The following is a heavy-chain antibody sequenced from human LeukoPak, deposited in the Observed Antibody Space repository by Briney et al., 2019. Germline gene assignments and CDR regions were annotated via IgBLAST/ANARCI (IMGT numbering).Heavy chain of an antibody. CDR1: GGTFSSYA. J-gene: IGHJ4*02. CDR2: IIPIFGTA. Sequence: GASVKVSCKASGGTFSSYAISWVRQAPGQGLEWMGGIIPIFGTANYAQKFQGRVTITADESTSTAYMELSSLRSEDTAVYYCARDRYYYDSSGYYYFDYWGQGPLVTVSS. D-gene: IGHD3-22*01. V-gene: IGHV1-69*13. CDR3: ARDRYYYDSSGYYYFDY.